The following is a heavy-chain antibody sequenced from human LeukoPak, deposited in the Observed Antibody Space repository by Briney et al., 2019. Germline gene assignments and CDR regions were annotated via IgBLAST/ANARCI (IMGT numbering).Heavy chain of an antibody. CDR3: ARYFYDTSGTYYPYFDY. CDR1: GGSISRSSYF. D-gene: IGHD3-22*01. CDR2: ISYSGST. V-gene: IGHV4-39*01. J-gene: IGHJ4*02. Sequence: SETLSLTCTVSGGSISRSSYFWAWIRQPPGRGLEWIGSISYSGSTYSNPSLMSRVTISVDTSKNQFSLKLSSVTAADTAVFYCARYFYDTSGTYYPYFDYWGQGILVTVSS.